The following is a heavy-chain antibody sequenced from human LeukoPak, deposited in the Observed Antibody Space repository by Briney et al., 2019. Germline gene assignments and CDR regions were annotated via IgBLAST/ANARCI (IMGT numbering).Heavy chain of an antibody. Sequence: GGSLRLSCAASGFTFSSYSMNWVRQAPGKGLEWVSSISSSSSYIYYADSAKGQFTISRDSAKNSLYLQMNSLRAEDTAVYYCAREEKYYDSSGYRSWCFDYWGQGTLVTVSS. V-gene: IGHV3-21*01. J-gene: IGHJ4*02. CDR1: GFTFSSYS. CDR3: AREEKYYDSSGYRSWCFDY. D-gene: IGHD3-22*01. CDR2: ISSSSSYI.